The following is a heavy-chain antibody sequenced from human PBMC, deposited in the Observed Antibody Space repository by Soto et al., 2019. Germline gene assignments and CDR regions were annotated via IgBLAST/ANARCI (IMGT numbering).Heavy chain of an antibody. J-gene: IGHJ3*02. D-gene: IGHD4-4*01. CDR3: ARGDDYNDGGYDSDM. V-gene: IGHV3-72*01. CDR2: MRDKANSYTT. Sequence: EVQMVESGGGLVQPGRSLRLSCAASGFIFSDHYMDWVRQAPGKGLEWVGRMRDKANSYTTEYAATVKGRFTISRDDSKNSLYLQMSSLKIEDTAVYYCARGDDYNDGGYDSDMWGQGTMVTVSS. CDR1: GFIFSDHY.